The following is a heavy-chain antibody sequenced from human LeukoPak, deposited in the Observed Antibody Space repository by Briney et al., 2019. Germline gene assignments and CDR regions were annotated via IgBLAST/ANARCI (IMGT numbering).Heavy chain of an antibody. V-gene: IGHV1-69*05. CDR2: IIPIFGTA. J-gene: IGHJ5*02. Sequence: SVKVSCKASGGTFSSYAISWVRQAPGQGLEWMGGIIPIFGTANYAQKFQGRVTITTDESTSTAYMELSSLRSEDTAVYYCAREGSLHHSGDYYLSWFDPWGQGTLVTVSS. CDR3: AREGSLHHSGDYYLSWFDP. D-gene: IGHD3-22*01. CDR1: GGTFSSYA.